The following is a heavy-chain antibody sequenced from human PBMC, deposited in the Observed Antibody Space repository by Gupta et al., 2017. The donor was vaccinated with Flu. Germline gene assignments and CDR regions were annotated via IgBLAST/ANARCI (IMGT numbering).Heavy chain of an antibody. CDR2: ISYDGSNK. V-gene: IGHV3-30*18. Sequence: QVQLVESGGGVVQPGRSLRLSCAASGFTFSRYGMHWVRTAPGKGLEWVAVISYDGSNKYYADSVKGRFTISRDNSKNTLYLQMNSLRAEDTAVYYCAKPILTGYYYYYYGMDVWGQGTTVTVSS. D-gene: IGHD3-9*01. CDR1: GFTFSRYG. J-gene: IGHJ6*02. CDR3: AKPILTGYYYYYYGMDV.